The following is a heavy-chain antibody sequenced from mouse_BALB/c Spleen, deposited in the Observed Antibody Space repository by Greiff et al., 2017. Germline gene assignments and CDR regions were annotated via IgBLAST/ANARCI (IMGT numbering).Heavy chain of an antibody. Sequence: EVQLQQSGAELVKPGASVKLSCTASGFNIKDTYMHWVKQRPEQGLEWIGRIDPANGNTKYDPKFQGKATITADTSSNTAYLQLSSLTSEDTAVYSCAVITTVVHFDYWGQGTTLTVSS. CDR2: IDPANGNT. CDR3: AVITTVVHFDY. V-gene: IGHV14-3*02. CDR1: GFNIKDTY. D-gene: IGHD1-1*01. J-gene: IGHJ2*01.